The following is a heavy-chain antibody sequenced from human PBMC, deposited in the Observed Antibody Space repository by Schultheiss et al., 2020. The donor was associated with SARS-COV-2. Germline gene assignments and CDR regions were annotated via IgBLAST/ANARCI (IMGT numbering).Heavy chain of an antibody. CDR1: GFTFSSYS. CDR2: ISSSSSYI. V-gene: IGHV3-21*01. Sequence: GGSLRLSCAASGFTFSSYSMNWVRQAPGKGLEWVSSISSSSSYIYYADSVKGRFTISRDNSKNTLYLQMNSLRAEDTAVYYCARHPHGHIDYYGQGTLVTVSS. J-gene: IGHJ4*02. CDR3: ARHPHGHIDY.